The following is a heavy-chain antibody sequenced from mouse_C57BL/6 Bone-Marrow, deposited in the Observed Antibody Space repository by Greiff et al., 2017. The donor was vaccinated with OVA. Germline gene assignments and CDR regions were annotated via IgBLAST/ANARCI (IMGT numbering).Heavy chain of an antibody. J-gene: IGHJ2*01. CDR3: ARKDDYYGSSHFDY. CDR2: IYPGDGDT. CDR1: GYAFSSSW. D-gene: IGHD1-1*01. V-gene: IGHV1-82*01. Sequence: QVHVKQSGPELVKPGASVKISCKASGYAFSSSWMNWVKQRPGKGLEWIGRIYPGDGDTNYNGKFKGKATLTADKSSSTAYMQLSSLTSEDPAVYFCARKDDYYGSSHFDYWGQGTTLTVSS.